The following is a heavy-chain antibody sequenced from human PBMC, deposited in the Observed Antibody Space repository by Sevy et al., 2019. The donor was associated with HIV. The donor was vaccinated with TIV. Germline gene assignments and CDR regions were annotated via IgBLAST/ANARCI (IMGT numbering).Heavy chain of an antibody. D-gene: IGHD5-18*01. CDR1: GFTFSSYA. CDR3: AVIQLYYYYMDV. V-gene: IGHV3-23*01. Sequence: GGSLRLSCAASGFTFSSYAMGWVRQAPGKGLEWVSAISGSGGSTYYAGSVKGRFTISRDNSKNTLYLQMNSLRAEDKAVYYCAVIQLYYYYMDVWGKGTTVTVSS. CDR2: ISGSGGST. J-gene: IGHJ6*03.